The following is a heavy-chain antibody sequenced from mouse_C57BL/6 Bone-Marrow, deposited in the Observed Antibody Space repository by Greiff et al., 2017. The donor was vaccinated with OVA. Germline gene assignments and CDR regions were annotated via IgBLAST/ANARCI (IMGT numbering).Heavy chain of an antibody. V-gene: IGHV1-80*01. CDR2: IYHGDGDI. Sequence: VQLQQSGAELVKPGASVKISCKASGYAFSNYWMNWVKQRPGKGLEWIGQIYHGDGDINYNEKFKGNATVTADKSSSTAYMQFSSLTSEDSAVYMCARGAFGGQGNALTVSS. J-gene: IGHJ2*01. CDR1: GYAFSNYW. CDR3: ARGAF.